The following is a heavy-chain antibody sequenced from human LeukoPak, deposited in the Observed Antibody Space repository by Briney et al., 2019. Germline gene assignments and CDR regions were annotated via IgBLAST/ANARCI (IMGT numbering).Heavy chain of an antibody. D-gene: IGHD5-12*01. Sequence: ASVKVSCKASGYTFTSYAMHWVRQAPGQRLEWVGWINAGNGNTKYSQEFQGRVTITRDTSASTAYMELSSLRSEDMAVYYCARGYGGYEYYFDYWGQGTLVTVSS. CDR1: GYTFTSYA. V-gene: IGHV1-3*03. CDR3: ARGYGGYEYYFDY. CDR2: INAGNGNT. J-gene: IGHJ4*02.